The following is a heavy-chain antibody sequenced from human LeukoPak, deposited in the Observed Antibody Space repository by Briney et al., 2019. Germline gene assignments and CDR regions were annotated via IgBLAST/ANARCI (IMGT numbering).Heavy chain of an antibody. CDR1: GFTFTSSA. CDR2: IVVGSGNT. CDR3: AASYYFDSSGPGY. J-gene: IGHJ4*02. V-gene: IGHV1-58*01. Sequence: VASVKVSCXASGFTFTSSALQWVRQARGQRLEWIGWIVVGSGNTNYAQKFQERVTITRDMSTSTAYMELSSLRSEDTAVYYCAASYYFDSSGPGYWGQGTLVTVSS. D-gene: IGHD3-22*01.